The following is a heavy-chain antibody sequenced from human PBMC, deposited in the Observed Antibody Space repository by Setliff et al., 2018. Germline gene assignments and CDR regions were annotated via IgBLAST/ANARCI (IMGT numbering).Heavy chain of an antibody. J-gene: IGHJ4*02. CDR2: INTGGGSS. D-gene: IGHD6-13*01. CDR1: GCSLVTHY. V-gene: IGHV1-46*01. CDR3: ARAGLASAGRKGVFDY. Sequence: ASVKVSCKASGCSLVTHYMHWVRQAPGQGLEWMGLINTGGGSSSYAPKFQGRVTMTRDTSTSTVYMEMNILGSEDTAVYFCARAGLASAGRKGVFDYWGQGTLVTVSS.